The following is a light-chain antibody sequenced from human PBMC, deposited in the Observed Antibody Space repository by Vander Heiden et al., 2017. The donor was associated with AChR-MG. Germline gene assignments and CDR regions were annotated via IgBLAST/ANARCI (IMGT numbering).Light chain of an antibody. CDR3: QQSFNMPIT. CDR2: AAS. J-gene: IGKJ5*01. V-gene: IGKV1-39*01. Sequence: DIQLTQSPSSLSASVGDRVTITCRASQSISSYLNWYQKKPGKPPELLISAASSLQSGVPSRFSGSGSGTDFTLTISSLQPEDFATYYCQQSFNMPITFGQGTRLEIK. CDR1: QSISSY.